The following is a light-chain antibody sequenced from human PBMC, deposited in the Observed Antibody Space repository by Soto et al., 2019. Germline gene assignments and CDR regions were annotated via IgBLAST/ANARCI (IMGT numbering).Light chain of an antibody. Sequence: QSVLTQPASVSGSPGQSITISCTGTSSDVGGYNYVSWYQQHPGKAPKLMIYDVIKRPSGVPDRFSGSKSGNTASLTISGLQAEDEADYYCSSYTDSSNYVFGTGTKVTIL. CDR1: SSDVGGYNY. CDR2: DVI. CDR3: SSYTDSSNYV. V-gene: IGLV2-14*03. J-gene: IGLJ1*01.